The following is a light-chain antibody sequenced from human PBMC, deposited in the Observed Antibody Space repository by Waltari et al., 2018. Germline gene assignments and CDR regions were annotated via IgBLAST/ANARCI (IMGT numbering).Light chain of an antibody. Sequence: DIVMTQSPDSLAGSLGARATVNCKSSQSVLYSSKNKNYLAWYQQKQGQPPELLIHSESSRESGVPDRFSGSGSGTDFTLTISSLQAEDVAVYYCQQYYSTPLTFGGGTKVEIK. CDR3: QQYYSTPLT. J-gene: IGKJ4*01. CDR2: SES. CDR1: QSVLYSSKNKNY. V-gene: IGKV4-1*01.